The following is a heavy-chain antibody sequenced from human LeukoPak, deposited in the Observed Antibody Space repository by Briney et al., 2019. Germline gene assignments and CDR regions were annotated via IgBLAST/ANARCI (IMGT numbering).Heavy chain of an antibody. V-gene: IGHV1-2*02. CDR3: AMRTGTTGIYYYYGMDV. Sequence: ASVKVSCKASGYTFTGYYMHWVRQAPGQGLAWMGWINPNSGGTNYAQKFQGRVTMTRDTSISTAYMELSRLRSDDTAVYYCAMRTGTTGIYYYYGMDVWGQGTTVTVSS. D-gene: IGHD1-1*01. CDR1: GYTFTGYY. CDR2: INPNSGGT. J-gene: IGHJ6*02.